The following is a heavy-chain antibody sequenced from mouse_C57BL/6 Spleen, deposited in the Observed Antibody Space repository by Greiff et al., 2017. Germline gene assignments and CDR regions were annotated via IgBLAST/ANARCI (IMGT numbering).Heavy chain of an antibody. D-gene: IGHD2-3*01. V-gene: IGHV1-50*01. Sequence: QVQLQQPGAELVKPGASVKLSCKASGYTFTSYWMQWVKQRPGQGLEWIGEIDPSDSYTNYNQKFKGKATLTVATSSSTAYMQLSSLTSEDSAVYYCAISDGYYGYWGQGTTLTVSS. CDR2: IDPSDSYT. CDR3: AISDGYYGY. CDR1: GYTFTSYW. J-gene: IGHJ2*01.